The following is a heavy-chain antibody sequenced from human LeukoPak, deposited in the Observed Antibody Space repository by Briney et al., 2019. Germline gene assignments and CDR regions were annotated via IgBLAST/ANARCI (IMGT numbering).Heavy chain of an antibody. D-gene: IGHD5-18*01. Sequence: ASVKVSCKASVYTFTSYYMHWVRQAPGQGLEWMGIINPSGWSTSYAQKFQGRVTMTRDTSTSTVYMELSRLRSEDTAVYYCARVDTAMVYIDYWGQGTLVTVSS. CDR2: INPSGWST. J-gene: IGHJ4*02. V-gene: IGHV1-46*03. CDR1: VYTFTSYY. CDR3: ARVDTAMVYIDY.